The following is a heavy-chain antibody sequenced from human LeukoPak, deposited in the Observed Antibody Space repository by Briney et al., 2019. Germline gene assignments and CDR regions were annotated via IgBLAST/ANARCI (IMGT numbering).Heavy chain of an antibody. J-gene: IGHJ4*02. CDR3: AKLQDFYDNSGYSYFDN. CDR1: GFTVSSNY. CDR2: ITGNALNT. D-gene: IGHD3-22*01. V-gene: IGHV3-53*01. Sequence: GGSLRLSCAASGFTVSSNYMSWVRQAPGKGLEWVSSITGNALNTYEADFIKGRFTISRDDSKNTLYLHLSSLRVEDTAVYYCAKLQDFYDNSGYSYFDNWGQGTLVTVSS.